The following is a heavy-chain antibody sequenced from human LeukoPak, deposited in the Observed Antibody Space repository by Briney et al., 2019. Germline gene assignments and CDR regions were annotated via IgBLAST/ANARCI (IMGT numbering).Heavy chain of an antibody. D-gene: IGHD6-19*01. J-gene: IGHJ4*02. V-gene: IGHV3-30*02. Sequence: GGSLRLSCAASGFTFSSYGMHRVRQAPGKGLEWVAFIRYDGSNKYYADSVKGRFTISRDNSKNTLFLQMNSLRAEDTAVYYCAKTNSGWFWGYFDYWGQGTLVTVSS. CDR3: AKTNSGWFWGYFDY. CDR1: GFTFSSYG. CDR2: IRYDGSNK.